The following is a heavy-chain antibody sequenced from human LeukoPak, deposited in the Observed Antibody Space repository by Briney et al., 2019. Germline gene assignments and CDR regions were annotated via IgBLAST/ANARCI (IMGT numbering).Heavy chain of an antibody. D-gene: IGHD5-18*01. J-gene: IGHJ4*02. CDR3: ARDQGSRIQLWYEGFDY. Sequence: GGSLRLSCAASGFTVSSNYMCWVRQAPGKGLEWVSVIYSGGSTYYADSVKGRFTISRDNSKNTLYLQMNSLRAEDTAVYYCARDQGSRIQLWYEGFDYWGQGTLVTVSS. V-gene: IGHV3-66*01. CDR2: IYSGGST. CDR1: GFTVSSNY.